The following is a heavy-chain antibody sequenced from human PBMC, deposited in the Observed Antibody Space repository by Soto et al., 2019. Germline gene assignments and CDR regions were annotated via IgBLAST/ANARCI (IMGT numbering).Heavy chain of an antibody. V-gene: IGHV1-18*01. CDR3: ARGSESFDL. J-gene: IGHJ4*02. CDR1: GYTFHNYG. D-gene: IGHD1-26*01. Sequence: QVLLMQSGPEVKKPGASVKVSCKASGYTFHNYGISWVRQVPGQGLEWMGWISGYNGNTNYAPKIQGRVTVTRDKSTATAYMELRSLRSDDTAIYYCARGSESFDLWGQGTLVTVSS. CDR2: ISGYNGNT.